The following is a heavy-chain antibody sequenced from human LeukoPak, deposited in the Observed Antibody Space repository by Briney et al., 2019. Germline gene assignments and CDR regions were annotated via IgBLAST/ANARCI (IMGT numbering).Heavy chain of an antibody. D-gene: IGHD6-13*01. CDR3: ATGDWVHPLRPKQQRGRGDY. V-gene: IGHV1-24*01. J-gene: IGHJ4*02. Sequence: ASVKVSCKVSGYTLTELSMHWVRQAPGKGLEWMGGFDPEDGETIYAQKFQGRVTMTEDTSTDTAYMELSSLRSEDTAVYYCATGDWVHPLRPKQQRGRGDYWGQGTLVTVSS. CDR1: GYTLTELS. CDR2: FDPEDGET.